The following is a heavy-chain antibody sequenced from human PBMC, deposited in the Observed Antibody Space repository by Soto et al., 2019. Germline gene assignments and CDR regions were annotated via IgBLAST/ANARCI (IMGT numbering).Heavy chain of an antibody. J-gene: IGHJ3*02. CDR1: GGSISSGDYY. V-gene: IGHV4-30-4*02. CDR2: IYYSGST. Sequence: PSETLSLTCTVSGGSISSGDYYWSWIRQPPGKGLEWIGYIYYSGSTYYNPSLKSRVTISVETSKNQFSLKLSSVTAADTAVYYCARVPMVTMVSNDAFGIWGQGTMVTVSS. CDR3: ARVPMVTMVSNDAFGI. D-gene: IGHD4-17*01.